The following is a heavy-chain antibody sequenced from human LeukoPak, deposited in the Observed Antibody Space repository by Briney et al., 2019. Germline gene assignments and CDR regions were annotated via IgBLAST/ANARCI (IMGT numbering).Heavy chain of an antibody. Sequence: GGSLRLSCAASGFTFSSYSMNWVRQAPGKGLEWVSSIGTSSSYIYYADSVKGRFTISRDNAKNSLYLQMNSLRAEDTAVYYCARDLAGATVAGRWFDYWGQGTLVTVSS. CDR2: IGTSSSYI. CDR3: ARDLAGATVAGRWFDY. CDR1: GFTFSSYS. J-gene: IGHJ4*02. V-gene: IGHV3-21*01. D-gene: IGHD6-19*01.